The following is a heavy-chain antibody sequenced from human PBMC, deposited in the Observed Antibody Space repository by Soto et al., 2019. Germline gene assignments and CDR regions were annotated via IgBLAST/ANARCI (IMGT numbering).Heavy chain of an antibody. CDR1: GYTLTELS. Sequence: ASVKVSCKVSGYTLTELSMHWVRQAPGKGLERMGGFDPEDGETIYAQKFQGRVTMTEDTSTDTAYMELSSLRSEDTAVYYCATEARSGYYANAFDIWGQGTMVTVS. J-gene: IGHJ3*02. CDR3: ATEARSGYYANAFDI. CDR2: FDPEDGET. D-gene: IGHD3-3*01. V-gene: IGHV1-24*01.